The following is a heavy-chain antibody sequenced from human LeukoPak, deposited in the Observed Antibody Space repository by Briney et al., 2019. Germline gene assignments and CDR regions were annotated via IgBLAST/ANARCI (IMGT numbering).Heavy chain of an antibody. V-gene: IGHV3-23*01. CDR3: AREIGGSGRGSWFDP. J-gene: IGHJ5*02. Sequence: PGGSLRLSCAASGFTFSSYAMTWVRQAPGKGLEWVSAISGSGGSTYYADSVKGRFTISRDNSKNTLYLQMNSLRAEDTAVYYCAREIGGSGRGSWFDPWGQGTLVTVSS. CDR2: ISGSGGST. D-gene: IGHD3-10*01. CDR1: GFTFSSYA.